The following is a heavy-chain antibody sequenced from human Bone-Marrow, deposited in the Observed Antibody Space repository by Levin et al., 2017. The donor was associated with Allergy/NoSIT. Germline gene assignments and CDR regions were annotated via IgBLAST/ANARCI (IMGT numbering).Heavy chain of an antibody. CDR3: AREGVRGDKAFDY. Sequence: GGSLRLSCAASGFTFSSYSMNWVRQAPGKGLEWVSSISSSSSYIYYADSVKGRFTISRDNAKNSLYLQMNSLRAEDTAVYYCAREGVRGDKAFDYWGQGTLVTVSS. J-gene: IGHJ4*02. CDR2: ISSSSSYI. CDR1: GFTFSSYS. V-gene: IGHV3-21*01. D-gene: IGHD3-10*01.